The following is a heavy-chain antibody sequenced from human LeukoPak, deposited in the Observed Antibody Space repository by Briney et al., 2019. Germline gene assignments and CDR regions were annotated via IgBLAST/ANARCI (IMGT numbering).Heavy chain of an antibody. Sequence: PSETLSLTCAVYGGSFSGYYWSWIRQPPGKGLEWIGEINHSGSTNYNPSLKSRVTISVDTSKNQFSLKLSSVTAADTAVYYCARGRGSYRWLRLSYFDYWGQGTLVTVSS. V-gene: IGHV4-34*01. CDR3: ARGRGSYRWLRLSYFDY. J-gene: IGHJ4*02. D-gene: IGHD5-24*01. CDR1: GGSFSGYY. CDR2: INHSGST.